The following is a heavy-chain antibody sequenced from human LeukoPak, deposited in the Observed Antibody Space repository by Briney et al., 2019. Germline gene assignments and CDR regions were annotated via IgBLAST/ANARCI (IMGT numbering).Heavy chain of an antibody. D-gene: IGHD2-2*01. CDR3: AARGYCSGTSCLLEY. J-gene: IGHJ4*02. V-gene: IGHV3-74*01. CDR2: INSDGSST. CDR1: GFTFGSYW. Sequence: GGSLRLSCAASGFTFGSYWMQWVRQAPGKGLLWVSRINSDGSSTNYADSVKGRFTISRDNAKSTLYVQMNSLRAEDTAVYYCAARGYCSGTSCLLEYWGQGTLVTVS.